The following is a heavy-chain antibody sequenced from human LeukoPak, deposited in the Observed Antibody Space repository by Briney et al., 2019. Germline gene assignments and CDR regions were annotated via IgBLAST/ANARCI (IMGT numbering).Heavy chain of an antibody. J-gene: IGHJ4*02. V-gene: IGHV1-2*02. Sequence: ASVKVSCTASGYTFTGCYMHWVRQAQGQGREWMGWINPNSGGTNYAQKFQSRVTMTRDTSISTAYMELSRLRSDDTAVYYCARVPHYGDYAYWGQGTLVTVSS. CDR2: INPNSGGT. CDR3: ARVPHYGDYAY. D-gene: IGHD4-17*01. CDR1: GYTFTGCY.